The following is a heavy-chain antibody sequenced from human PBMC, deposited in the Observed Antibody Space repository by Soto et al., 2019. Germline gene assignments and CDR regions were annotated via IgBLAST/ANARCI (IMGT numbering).Heavy chain of an antibody. D-gene: IGHD4-4*01. J-gene: IGHJ4*02. CDR2: IKHDGSVQ. CDR3: ARAPYSNAWYRFDL. Sequence: LRLSCEASGFTFSGYWMSWVRQAPGKGLEWVADIKHDGSVQYYVDSVKGRLTISRDNAKKQLYLQMNGLRAEDTALYYCARAPYSNAWYRFDLWGQGTLVTVSS. CDR1: GFTFSGYW. V-gene: IGHV3-7*03.